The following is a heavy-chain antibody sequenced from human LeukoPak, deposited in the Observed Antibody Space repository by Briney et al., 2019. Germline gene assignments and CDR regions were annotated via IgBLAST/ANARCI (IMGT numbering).Heavy chain of an antibody. Sequence: SETLSLTCAVYGGSFSGYYWSWIRQPPGKGLEWIGEINHSGSTNYNPSLKSRVTISVDTSKNQFSLKLSSVTAADTAVYYCARIRDGTDPTGDFDYWGQGTLVTVSS. CDR3: ARIRDGTDPTGDFDY. J-gene: IGHJ4*02. CDR1: GGSFSGYY. V-gene: IGHV4-34*01. D-gene: IGHD5-24*01. CDR2: INHSGST.